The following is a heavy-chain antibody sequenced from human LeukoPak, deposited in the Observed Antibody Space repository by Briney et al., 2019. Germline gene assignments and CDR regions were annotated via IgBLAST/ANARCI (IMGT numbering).Heavy chain of an antibody. CDR2: IYTSGST. Sequence: SETLSLTCTVSGGSISSYYWSWIRQPAGKGLEWLGHIYTSGSTNYNPSLKSRVTMSVDTSKNQFSLKLSSVTAADTAVYYCARSDAVAAPFDYWGQGTLVTVSS. CDR3: ARSDAVAAPFDY. J-gene: IGHJ4*02. CDR1: GGSISSYY. D-gene: IGHD6-19*01. V-gene: IGHV4-4*07.